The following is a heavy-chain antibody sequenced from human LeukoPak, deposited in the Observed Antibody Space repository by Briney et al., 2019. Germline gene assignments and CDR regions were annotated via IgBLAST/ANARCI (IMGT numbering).Heavy chain of an antibody. CDR2: IYYSGST. J-gene: IGHJ4*02. CDR3: ARASSYSSGYYFDY. Sequence: SETLSLTCTVSGGSISSYYLSWIRPPPGKGLEWIGYIYYSGSTNYNPSLKSRVTISVDTSKNQFSLKLSSVTAADTAVYYCARASSYSSGYYFDYWGQGTLVTLSS. V-gene: IGHV4-59*01. CDR1: GGSISSYY. D-gene: IGHD3-22*01.